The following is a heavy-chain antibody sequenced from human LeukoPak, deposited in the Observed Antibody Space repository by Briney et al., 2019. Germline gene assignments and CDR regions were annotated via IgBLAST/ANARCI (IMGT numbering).Heavy chain of an antibody. CDR1: GFTFSNYW. CDR2: INKDGSEK. J-gene: IGHJ4*02. Sequence: GGSLRLSCAASGFTFSNYWMTWVRQAPGKGLEWVANINKDGSEKNYVDSVKGRFTISRDNAKNSLYLQISSLRADDTAVYYCARYQVAIDYWGQGTLVTVSA. V-gene: IGHV3-7*03. D-gene: IGHD2-2*01. CDR3: ARYQVAIDY.